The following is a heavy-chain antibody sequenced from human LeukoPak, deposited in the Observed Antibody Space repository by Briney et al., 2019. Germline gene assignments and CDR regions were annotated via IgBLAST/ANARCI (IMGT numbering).Heavy chain of an antibody. D-gene: IGHD2-2*01. J-gene: IGHJ4*02. CDR1: GFTFSSYG. Sequence: GGSLRLSCAASGFTFSSYGMHWVRQAPGKGLEWVAVISYDGSNKYYADSVKGRFTISRDNSKNTLYLQMNSLRAEDTAVYYCARKGRGYCSSTSCYLDYWGQGTLVTVSS. CDR2: ISYDGSNK. V-gene: IGHV3-30*03. CDR3: ARKGRGYCSSTSCYLDY.